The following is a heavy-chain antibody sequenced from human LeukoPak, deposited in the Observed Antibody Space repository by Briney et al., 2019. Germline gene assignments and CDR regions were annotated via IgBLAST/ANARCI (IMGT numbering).Heavy chain of an antibody. J-gene: IGHJ6*03. V-gene: IGHV3-9*01. CDR2: ITWNSGTI. CDR3: AKDWHSTYYPYMDV. CDR1: GFAFDDYA. Sequence: GRSLRLSCAASGFAFDDYAMHWVRQAPGKGLEWVSGITWNSGTIAYADSVKGRFTISRDNGMNSLYLQMNSLRPEDTALYFCAKDWHSTYYPYMDVWGKGTTVTVSS. D-gene: IGHD2/OR15-2a*01.